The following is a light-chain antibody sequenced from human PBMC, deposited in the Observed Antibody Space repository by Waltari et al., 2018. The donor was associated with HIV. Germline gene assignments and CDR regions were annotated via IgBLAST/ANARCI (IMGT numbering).Light chain of an antibody. Sequence: QSALTQPASVSGSPGQSITISCTGTSSDIGHYNLVSWYQPHPGKAPKLIIYEGIKRPSGVSNRISGSKSANTASLTISGLQAEDEADYFCSSYGGSSNWLFGGGTKLTVL. CDR3: SSYGGSSNWL. J-gene: IGLJ2*01. CDR2: EGI. V-gene: IGLV2-23*01. CDR1: SSDIGHYNL.